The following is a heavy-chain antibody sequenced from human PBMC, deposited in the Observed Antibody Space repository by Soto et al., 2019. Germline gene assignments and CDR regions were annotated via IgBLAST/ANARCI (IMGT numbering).Heavy chain of an antibody. Sequence: PSVTLSLTCAVYSGSFSGYYWSWIRQPPGKGLEWIGEINHSGSTNYNPSLKSRVTISVDTSKNQFSLTLTSVTAADTAVYYCARGRGYCSGSSCYVDLWGQGTLVTVSS. V-gene: IGHV4-34*01. CDR1: SGSFSGYY. D-gene: IGHD2-15*01. J-gene: IGHJ5*02. CDR2: INHSGST. CDR3: ARGRGYCSGSSCYVDL.